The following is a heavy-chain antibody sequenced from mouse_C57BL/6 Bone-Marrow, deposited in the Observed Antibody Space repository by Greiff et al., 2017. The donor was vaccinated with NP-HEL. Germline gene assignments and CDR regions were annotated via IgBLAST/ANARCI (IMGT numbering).Heavy chain of an antibody. CDR2: IYPGSGST. Sequence: QVQLQQPGAELVKPGASVKMSCKASGYTFTSYWITWVKQRPGQGLEWIGDIYPGSGSTNYNEKFKSKATLTVDTSSSTAYMQLSSLTSEDSAVYYCARERWLLPRWFAYWGQGTLVTVSA. J-gene: IGHJ3*01. CDR3: ARERWLLPRWFAY. D-gene: IGHD2-3*01. V-gene: IGHV1-55*01. CDR1: GYTFTSYW.